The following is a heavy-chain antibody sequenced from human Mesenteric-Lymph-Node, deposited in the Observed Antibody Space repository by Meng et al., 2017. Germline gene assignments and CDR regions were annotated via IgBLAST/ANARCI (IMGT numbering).Heavy chain of an antibody. CDR1: GNTFTSYG. V-gene: IGHV1-18*01. D-gene: IGHD3-16*01. CDR2: ISAYNGNT. J-gene: IGHJ4*02. CDR3: ARDWGIFPSDY. Sequence: QVQPVHHGNEVKEPGASLKVSCKDSGNTFTSYGISWVPQDPGQGLEWMGWISAYNGNTNYAQKLQGRVTMTTDTSTSTAYMELRSLRSDDTAVYYCARDWGIFPSDYWGQGTLVTVSS.